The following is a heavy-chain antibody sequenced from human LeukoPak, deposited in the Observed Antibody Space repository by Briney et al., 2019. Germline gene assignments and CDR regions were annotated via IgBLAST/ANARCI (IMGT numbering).Heavy chain of an antibody. V-gene: IGHV3-33*06. CDR1: GFTFSTYG. D-gene: IGHD2-15*01. CDR3: AKEPLDCSGGTCYYGAFDI. Sequence: PGGSLRLSCAASGFTFSTYGIHWVRQAPGKGLEWVAVIWYDGSNENYGDSVKGRFTISRDNFKNIVYLQMNNLRVEDTAVYFCAKEPLDCSGGTCYYGAFDIWGQGAVVTVSS. J-gene: IGHJ3*02. CDR2: IWYDGSNE.